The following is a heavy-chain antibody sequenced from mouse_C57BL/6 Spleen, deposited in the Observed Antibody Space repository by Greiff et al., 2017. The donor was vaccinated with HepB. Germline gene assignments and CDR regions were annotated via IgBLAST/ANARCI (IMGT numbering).Heavy chain of an antibody. CDR3: GREGDGSGYGAY. Sequence: EVHLVESGGGLVKPGGSLKLSCAASGFTFSDYGMHWVRQAPEKGLEWVAYISSGSSTIYYADKVKGRFTIARDNAKNTLFLQMTSLRSEDTAMYYCGREGDGSGYGAYWGQGTLVTVSA. D-gene: IGHD3-2*02. V-gene: IGHV5-17*01. CDR1: GFTFSDYG. J-gene: IGHJ3*01. CDR2: ISSGSSTI.